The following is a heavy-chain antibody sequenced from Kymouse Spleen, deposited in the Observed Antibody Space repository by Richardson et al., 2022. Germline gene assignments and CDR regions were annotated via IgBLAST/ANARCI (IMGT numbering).Heavy chain of an antibody. D-gene: IGHD3-9*01. CDR1: GGSVSSGSYY. Sequence: QVQLQESGPGLVKPSETLSLTCTVSGGSVSSGSYYWSWIRQPPGKGLEWIGYIYYSGSTNYNPSLKSRVTISVDTSKNQFSLKLSSVTAADTAVYYCARTPTYYDILTGYCYYFDYWGQGTLVTVSS. CDR3: ARTPTYYDILTGYCYYFDY. CDR2: IYYSGST. V-gene: IGHV4-61*01. J-gene: IGHJ4*02.